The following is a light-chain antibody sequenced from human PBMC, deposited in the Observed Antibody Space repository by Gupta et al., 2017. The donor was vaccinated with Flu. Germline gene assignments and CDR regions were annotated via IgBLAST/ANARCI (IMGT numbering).Light chain of an antibody. CDR1: QSVSSY. CDR2: DAS. CDR3: QQRSNWPWT. Sequence: EIVLTQSPATLSLSPGERATLSCRASQSVSSYLGWYQRKPGQAPRLLIYDASNRATGIPARFSGSGSGTDFTLTISSLEPEDFAIYYCQQRSNWPWTFGQGTKVEIK. V-gene: IGKV3-11*01. J-gene: IGKJ1*01.